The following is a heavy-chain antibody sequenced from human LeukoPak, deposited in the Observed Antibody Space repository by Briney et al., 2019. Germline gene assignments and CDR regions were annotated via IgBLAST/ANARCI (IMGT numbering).Heavy chain of an antibody. CDR3: ARLVVVPAATYDY. V-gene: IGHV1-69*13. CDR2: IIPIFGTA. J-gene: IGHJ4*02. D-gene: IGHD2-2*01. Sequence: ASVKVSCKASGGTFSSYAISWVRQAPGQGLEWMGGIIPIFGTANYAQKFQGRVTITADESTSTAYMELSSLRSEDTAVCYCARLVVVPAATYDYWGQGTLVTVSS. CDR1: GGTFSSYA.